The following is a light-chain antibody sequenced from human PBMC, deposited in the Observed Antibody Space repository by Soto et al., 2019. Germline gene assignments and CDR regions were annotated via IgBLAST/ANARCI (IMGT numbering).Light chain of an antibody. J-gene: IGKJ1*01. V-gene: IGKV4-1*01. CDR3: QQYYIHSIT. CDR2: WAS. CDR1: QSVLYSSNNKKY. Sequence: DIVMTQSPDSLAVSLGERATINCKSSQSVLYSSNNKKYLAWYQQKPGQPPKLLIYWASTRESGVPDRFSGSGSGTDFTLTIRSLQADDVAVYYCQQYYIHSITFGQGTKVEIK.